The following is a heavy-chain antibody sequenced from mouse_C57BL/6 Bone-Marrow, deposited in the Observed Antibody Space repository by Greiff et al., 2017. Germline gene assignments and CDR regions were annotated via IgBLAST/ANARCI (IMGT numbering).Heavy chain of an antibody. J-gene: IGHJ4*01. CDR3: VRHMGYGSIYAMDY. Sequence: EVQLVESGGGLVQPKGSLKLSCAASGFSFNTYAMNWVRQAPGKGLEWVARIRSKSNNYATYYADSVKDRFTISRDDSESMLYLQMNNLKTEDTAMYYCVRHMGYGSIYAMDYWGQGTSVTVSS. D-gene: IGHD1-1*01. V-gene: IGHV10-1*01. CDR2: IRSKSNNYAT. CDR1: GFSFNTYA.